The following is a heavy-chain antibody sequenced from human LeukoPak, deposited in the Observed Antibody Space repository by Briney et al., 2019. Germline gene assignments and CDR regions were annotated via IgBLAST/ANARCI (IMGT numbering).Heavy chain of an antibody. Sequence: SETLSLTCTVSGVSISSYYRSWIRQPPGKGLKWVGNIYYSGDTTYSPSLRSGVTISVDTTNNNFLLIQITVTGADATVFYYARESSQMGAHYMDVWGKGTTITISS. CDR1: GVSISSYY. D-gene: IGHD3-16*01. V-gene: IGHV4-59*13. CDR2: IYYSGDT. J-gene: IGHJ6*03. CDR3: ARESSQMGAHYMDV.